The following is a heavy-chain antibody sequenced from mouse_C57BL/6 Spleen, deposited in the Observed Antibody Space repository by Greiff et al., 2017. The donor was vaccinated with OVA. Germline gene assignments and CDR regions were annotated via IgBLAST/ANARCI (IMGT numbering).Heavy chain of an antibody. CDR2: IDPSDSDT. D-gene: IGHD3-3*01. Sequence: QVQLQQPGAELVRPGSSVKLSCKASGYTFTSYWMHWVKQRPIQGLEWIGNIDPSDSDTHYNQKFKDKATLTVDKSSSTAYMQLSSLTSEDSAVYYCARGDLTGGYWGQGTTLTVSS. V-gene: IGHV1-52*01. J-gene: IGHJ2*01. CDR3: ARGDLTGGY. CDR1: GYTFTSYW.